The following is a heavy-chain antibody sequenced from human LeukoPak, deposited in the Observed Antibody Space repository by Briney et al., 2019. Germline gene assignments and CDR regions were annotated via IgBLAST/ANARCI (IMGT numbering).Heavy chain of an antibody. CDR2: ISGSGGST. J-gene: IGHJ6*02. D-gene: IGHD2-21*01. V-gene: IGHV3-23*01. CDR3: AKERLLTSQAYYYYGMDV. CDR1: GFTFSSYA. Sequence: PGGSLRLSCAASGFTFSSYAMSWVRQAPGKGLEWVSAISGSGGSTYYADSVKGRFTISRDNSKSTLYLQMNSLRAEDTAVYYCAKERLLTSQAYYYYGMDVWGQGTTVTVSS.